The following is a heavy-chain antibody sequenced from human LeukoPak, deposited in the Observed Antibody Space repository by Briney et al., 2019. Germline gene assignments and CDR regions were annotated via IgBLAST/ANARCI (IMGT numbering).Heavy chain of an antibody. J-gene: IGHJ6*02. CDR3: AKVNGAVAGPYYYGMDV. Sequence: GGSLRLSCSASGFTFSDSAMHWVRQAPGKGLEYVSAISSNGGDTFYADSVKGRFTISRDNSKNTLYLQMNSLRAEDTAVYYCAKVNGAVAGPYYYGMDVWGQGTTVTVSS. CDR2: ISSNGGDT. D-gene: IGHD6-19*01. V-gene: IGHV3-64*04. CDR1: GFTFSDSA.